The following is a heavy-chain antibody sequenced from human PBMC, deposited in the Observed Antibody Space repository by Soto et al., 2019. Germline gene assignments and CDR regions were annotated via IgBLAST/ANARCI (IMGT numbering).Heavy chain of an antibody. CDR3: ARVTGIAAAGTWWFDP. CDR1: CGSISSGDYY. Sequence: SLTCTVSCGSISSGDYYWSWIRQPPGKGLEWIGYIYYSGSTYYNPSLKSRVTISVDTSKNQFSLKLSSVTAADTAVYYCARVTGIAAAGTWWFDPWGQGTLVTVSS. D-gene: IGHD6-13*01. CDR2: IYYSGST. V-gene: IGHV4-30-4*01. J-gene: IGHJ5*02.